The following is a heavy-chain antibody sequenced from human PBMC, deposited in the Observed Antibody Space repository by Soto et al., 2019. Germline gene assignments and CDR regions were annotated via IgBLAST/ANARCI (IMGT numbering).Heavy chain of an antibody. Sequence: EVQLLESGGGLVQPGGSLRLSCAASGFTFSSYAMSWVRQAPGKGLEWVSAISGSGGSTYYADSVKGRFTISRDNSKNTLYLQMNSLRAEDTAVYYCAKGVYYDSSGYYPYYFDYWGQGTLDTVSS. J-gene: IGHJ4*02. CDR1: GFTFSSYA. V-gene: IGHV3-23*01. CDR2: ISGSGGST. D-gene: IGHD3-22*01. CDR3: AKGVYYDSSGYYPYYFDY.